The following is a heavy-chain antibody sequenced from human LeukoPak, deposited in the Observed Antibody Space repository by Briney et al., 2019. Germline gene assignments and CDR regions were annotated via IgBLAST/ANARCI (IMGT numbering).Heavy chain of an antibody. V-gene: IGHV5-51*01. CDR1: GNSFSNYW. CDR3: AGIIAVAGITDAFDI. Sequence: GESLKISCKGSGNSFSNYWIGWVRQLPGRGLEWMGIIYPGDSDTRYSPSFQGQVTISADKSISTAYLQWSSLKASDTAMYYCAGIIAVAGITDAFDIWGQGTTVTVSS. D-gene: IGHD6-19*01. J-gene: IGHJ3*02. CDR2: IYPGDSDT.